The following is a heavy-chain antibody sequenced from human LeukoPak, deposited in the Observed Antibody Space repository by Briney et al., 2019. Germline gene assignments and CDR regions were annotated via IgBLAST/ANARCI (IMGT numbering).Heavy chain of an antibody. Sequence: GGSLRLSCAASGFTFSSYAMSWVRQAPGKGLEWVSAISGSGGSTYYADSVKGRFTISRDNAKNSLYLQMNSLRAEDTAVYYCASNRWFGEWGPFGYWGQGTLVTVSS. J-gene: IGHJ4*02. CDR1: GFTFSSYA. D-gene: IGHD3-10*01. CDR3: ASNRWFGEWGPFGY. V-gene: IGHV3-23*01. CDR2: ISGSGGST.